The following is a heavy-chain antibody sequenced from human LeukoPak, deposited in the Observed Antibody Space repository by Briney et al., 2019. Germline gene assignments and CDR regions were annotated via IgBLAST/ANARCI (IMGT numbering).Heavy chain of an antibody. Sequence: SETLSLTCTVSGGSIGSYYWSWIRQPAGKGLEWIGRIYTSGSTNYNPSLKSRVTMSVDTSKNQFSLKLSSVTAADTAVYYSPGSNDSSGYYYGYYFDYWSQGTLVTVSS. CDR2: IYTSGST. V-gene: IGHV4-4*07. CDR3: PGSNDSSGYYYGYYFDY. D-gene: IGHD3-22*01. J-gene: IGHJ4*02. CDR1: GGSIGSYY.